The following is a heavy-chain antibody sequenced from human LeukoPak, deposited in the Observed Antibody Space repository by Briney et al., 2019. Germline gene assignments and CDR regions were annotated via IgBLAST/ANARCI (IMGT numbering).Heavy chain of an antibody. Sequence: PGGSLRLSCAASGFTFDDYGMNWVRQAPGKGLEWISGISLNGGGTGYADSVKGRFTISRDNAKNSLYLQMNSLRADDTVLYYCARDPRGSSFGTGDYWGQGTLVTVSS. J-gene: IGHJ4*02. CDR2: ISLNGGGT. CDR3: ARDPRGSSFGTGDY. V-gene: IGHV3-20*04. CDR1: GFTFDDYG. D-gene: IGHD5-18*01.